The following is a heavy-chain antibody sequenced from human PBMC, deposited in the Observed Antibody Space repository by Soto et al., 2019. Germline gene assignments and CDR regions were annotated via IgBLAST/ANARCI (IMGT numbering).Heavy chain of an antibody. D-gene: IGHD2-8*01. CDR3: AKDWGYCTNGVCYTAMDV. V-gene: IGHV3-23*01. CDR1: GFTFSSYA. CDR2: ISGSGGST. Sequence: PGGSLRLSCAASGFTFSSYAMSWVRQAPGKGLEWVSAISGSGGSTYYADSVKGRFTISRDNSKNTLYLQMNSLRAEDTAVYYCAKDWGYCTNGVCYTAMDVWGQGTTVTVSA. J-gene: IGHJ6*01.